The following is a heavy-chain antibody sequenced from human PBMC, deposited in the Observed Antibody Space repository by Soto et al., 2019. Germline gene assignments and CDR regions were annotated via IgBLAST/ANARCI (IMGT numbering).Heavy chain of an antibody. J-gene: IGHJ4*02. D-gene: IGHD6-6*01. V-gene: IGHV3-30*18. CDR1: GFTFTSYG. Sequence: QVQLVESGGGVVQPGRSLRLSCAASGFTFTSYGMHWVRQAPGKGLEWVAVIPYAGINRDYADCLKGRFTISRDNSKNTLYLQMTSLRGEDTAVYYCAKDQSIAARRSTTEFDYWGQGTLVTVSS. CDR3: AKDQSIAARRSTTEFDY. CDR2: IPYAGINR.